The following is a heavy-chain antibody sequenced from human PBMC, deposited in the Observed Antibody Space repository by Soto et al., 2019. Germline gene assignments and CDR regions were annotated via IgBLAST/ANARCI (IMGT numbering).Heavy chain of an antibody. J-gene: IGHJ6*02. CDR3: ARGKYYYGSGKDGMDV. D-gene: IGHD3-10*01. CDR2: IYYSGST. V-gene: IGHV4-31*03. CDR1: GGSISSGGYY. Sequence: SETLSLTCTVSGGSISSGGYYWTWIRQHPGKGLEWIGYIYYSGSTYYNPSLKSRVTISVDTSKNQFSLKLSSVTAADTAVYYCARGKYYYGSGKDGMDVWGQGTTVTVSS.